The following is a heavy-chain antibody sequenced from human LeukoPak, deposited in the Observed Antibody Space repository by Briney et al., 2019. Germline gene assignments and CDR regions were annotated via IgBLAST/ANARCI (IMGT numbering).Heavy chain of an antibody. D-gene: IGHD3-10*01. CDR2: ISGSGDST. Sequence: PGGSLRLSCAASGFTFSSYAMSWVRQAPGKGLEWVSAISGSGDSTYYADSMKGRFTIYRDNSKNTLYLQMNSLRAEDTAVYYCAKAGTLYGSGSSYWYFDLWGRGTLVTVSS. V-gene: IGHV3-23*01. J-gene: IGHJ2*01. CDR3: AKAGTLYGSGSSYWYFDL. CDR1: GFTFSSYA.